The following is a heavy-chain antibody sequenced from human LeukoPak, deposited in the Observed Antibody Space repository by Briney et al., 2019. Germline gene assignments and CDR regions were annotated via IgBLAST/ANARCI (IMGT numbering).Heavy chain of an antibody. CDR3: ARGDFHGSGSHYHDAFDI. Sequence: PGGSLRLSCAASGFTFSSYSMNWVRQAPGKGLEWVSYISSSSSTIYYADSVKGRLTIARDNAKNSLFLQMNSLRAEDTAVYYCARGDFHGSGSHYHDAFDIWGQGTMVTVSS. CDR1: GFTFSSYS. CDR2: ISSSSSTI. J-gene: IGHJ3*02. V-gene: IGHV3-48*04. D-gene: IGHD3-10*01.